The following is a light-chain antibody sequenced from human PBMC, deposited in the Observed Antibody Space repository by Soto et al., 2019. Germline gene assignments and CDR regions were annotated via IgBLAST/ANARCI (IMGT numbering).Light chain of an antibody. Sequence: QSALTQPASVSGSPGQSITISCTGTSSDVGAYNYVSWYQQHPGKAPKLMIFEVSDRPSGVSNRFSGSKSGNTASLTISGLQAEDEADYYCSSYTSGNTRVFGGGTQLTVL. CDR1: SSDVGAYNY. CDR3: SSYTSGNTRV. V-gene: IGLV2-14*01. CDR2: EVS. J-gene: IGLJ2*01.